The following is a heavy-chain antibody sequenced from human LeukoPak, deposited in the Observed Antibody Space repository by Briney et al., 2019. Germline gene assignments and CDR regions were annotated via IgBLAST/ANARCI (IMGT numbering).Heavy chain of an antibody. V-gene: IGHV3-7*01. J-gene: IGHJ4*02. Sequence: PGGSLRLSCAASGFTFSRFWMSWVRQAPGKGLEWVANIKQDGSEKYYVDSVKGRFTISRDNAKNSLYLQMNSLRAEDTAVYYCARDANTDYWGQGTLVTVSS. CDR3: ARDANTDY. CDR2: IKQDGSEK. CDR1: GFTFSRFW.